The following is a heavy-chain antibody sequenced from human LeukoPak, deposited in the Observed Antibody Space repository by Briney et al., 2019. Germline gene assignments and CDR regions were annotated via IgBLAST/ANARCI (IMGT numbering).Heavy chain of an antibody. CDR2: IWYDGSNK. CDR3: ARDQSSAFDY. CDR1: GFTVSSNY. Sequence: PGGSLRLSCAASGFTVSSNYMSWVRQAPGKGLEWVAFIWYDGSNKYYADSVKGRFTISRDSSKNTLYLQMNSLRAEDTAVYYCARDQSSAFDYWGQGTLVTVSS. J-gene: IGHJ4*02. V-gene: IGHV3-33*08. D-gene: IGHD2-15*01.